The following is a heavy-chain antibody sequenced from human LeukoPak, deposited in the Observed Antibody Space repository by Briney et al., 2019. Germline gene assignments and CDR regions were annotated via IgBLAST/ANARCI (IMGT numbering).Heavy chain of an antibody. CDR1: GFTFSNSW. CDR3: ARGPWATVASSLIDY. J-gene: IGHJ4*02. D-gene: IGHD4-17*01. Sequence: PGVSLRLSCAASGFTFSNSWMSWVRQAPGKGLEWVANIKQDGSEKYYVDSVKGRFTISRDNAKNSLYVQMNSLRAEDTAVYYCARGPWATVASSLIDYWGQGTLVTVSS. CDR2: IKQDGSEK. V-gene: IGHV3-7*01.